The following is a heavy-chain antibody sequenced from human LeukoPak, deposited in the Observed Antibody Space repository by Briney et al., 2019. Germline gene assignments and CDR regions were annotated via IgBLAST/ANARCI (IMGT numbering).Heavy chain of an antibody. D-gene: IGHD2-2*01. CDR2: FSSSSVYI. Sequence: GGSLRLSCAPSGFTFSTYSMTWVRQSPGRGLEWVSSFSSSSVYIYYADSVKGRFLLSRDNPNTSLYLQMTSLRAEDTAVYYCATSYRILPAASLDNWGQGALVTVSS. CDR1: GFTFSTYS. CDR3: ATSYRILPAASLDN. V-gene: IGHV3-21*01. J-gene: IGHJ3*01.